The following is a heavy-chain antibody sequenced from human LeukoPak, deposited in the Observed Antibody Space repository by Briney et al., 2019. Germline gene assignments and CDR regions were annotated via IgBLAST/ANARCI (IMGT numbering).Heavy chain of an antibody. Sequence: GGSLRLSCAPSVFTLSSYAMSWVRQAPGERLEGVSAISGSSGSTYYTHSVKGRFTISRDKSKNTLYLQMNSLRAEDTAVYYCAKDPGAQTTYNFFSFGYWGQGTLVTVSS. J-gene: IGHJ4*02. CDR1: VFTLSSYA. D-gene: IGHD5-24*01. CDR2: ISGSSGST. CDR3: AKDPGAQTTYNFFSFGY. V-gene: IGHV3-23*01.